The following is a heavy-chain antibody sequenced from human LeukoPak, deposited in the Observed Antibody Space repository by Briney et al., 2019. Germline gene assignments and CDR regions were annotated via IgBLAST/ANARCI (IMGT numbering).Heavy chain of an antibody. D-gene: IGHD1-1*01. V-gene: IGHV3-23*01. Sequence: PGRSLRLSCAASGFTFSNYGMHWVRQAPGKGLEWVSTIRSNGDTTYNADSVKGRFTISRDNSKNTLYLELNSLRVEDTATFYCAKGQELDDGVFDSWGQGTMVTVSS. CDR1: GFTFSNYG. J-gene: IGHJ4*02. CDR3: AKGQELDDGVFDS. CDR2: IRSNGDTT.